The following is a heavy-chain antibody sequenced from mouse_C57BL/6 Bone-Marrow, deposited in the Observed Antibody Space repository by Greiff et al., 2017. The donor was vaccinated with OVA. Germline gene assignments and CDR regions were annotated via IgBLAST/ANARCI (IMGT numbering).Heavy chain of an antibody. Sequence: VQLQQSGPEPVKPGASVKISCKASGYTFTDYYMNWVKQSHGKSLEWIGDINPNNGGTSYNQKFKGKATLPVDKYSSTAYMRLRSMTSEDSAVDYCARKKRGLQQNFDVWGTGTTVTVSS. J-gene: IGHJ1*03. CDR3: ARKKRGLQQNFDV. CDR1: GYTFTDYY. V-gene: IGHV1-26*01. CDR2: INPNNGGT. D-gene: IGHD2-2*01.